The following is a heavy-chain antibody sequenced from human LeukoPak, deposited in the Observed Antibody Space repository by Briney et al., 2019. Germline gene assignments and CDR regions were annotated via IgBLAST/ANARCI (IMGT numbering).Heavy chain of an antibody. V-gene: IGHV3-66*01. CDR3: ARDTSGNYLFDY. CDR1: GFTVGSNY. Sequence: GGSLRLSCAASGFTVGSNYMSWVRQAPGKGLEWVSVIYSGGSTYYADSVKGRLTISRDNSKNTLYLQMNSLRAEDTAVYYCARDTSGNYLFDYWGQGTLVTVSS. J-gene: IGHJ4*02. D-gene: IGHD4-23*01. CDR2: IYSGGST.